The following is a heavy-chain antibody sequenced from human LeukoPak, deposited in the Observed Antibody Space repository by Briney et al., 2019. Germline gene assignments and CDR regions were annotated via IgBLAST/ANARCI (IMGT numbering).Heavy chain of an antibody. CDR1: GFTFSSYN. J-gene: IGHJ6*03. CDR3: ARVAATPYQYYYMDV. V-gene: IGHV3-48*01. Sequence: GGSLRLSCAASGFTFSSYNMNWVRQAPGKGLEWVAYISSSSRTMYDADSVKGRFTISRDNAKNSLFLQMSSLRAEDTAVYYCARVAATPYQYYYMDVWGKGTTVTVSS. CDR2: ISSSSRTM. D-gene: IGHD2-15*01.